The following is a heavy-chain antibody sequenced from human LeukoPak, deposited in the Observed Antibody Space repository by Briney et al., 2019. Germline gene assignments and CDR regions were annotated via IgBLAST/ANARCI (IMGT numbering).Heavy chain of an antibody. Sequence: HGVSLRLSCAASGVTVSSNYMSWVRQAPGKGLEWVSVIYSGGSTYYADSVKGRFTISRDNSKNTLYLQMNSLRAEDTAVYYCARGQRHSSSWYGPDAFDIWGQGTMVTVSS. J-gene: IGHJ3*02. CDR1: GVTVSSNY. CDR2: IYSGGST. CDR3: ARGQRHSSSWYGPDAFDI. V-gene: IGHV3-53*01. D-gene: IGHD6-13*01.